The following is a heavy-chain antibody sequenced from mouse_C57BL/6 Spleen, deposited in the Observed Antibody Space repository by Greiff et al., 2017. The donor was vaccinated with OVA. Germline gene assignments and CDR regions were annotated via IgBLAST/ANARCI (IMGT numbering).Heavy chain of an antibody. CDR3: TRGEGYDGYSFAY. CDR1: GYTFTDYE. Sequence: VKLVESGAELVRPGASVTLSCKASGYTFTDYEMHWVKQTPVHGLEWIGAIDPETGGTAYNQKFKGKAILTADKSSSTAYMELRSLTSEDSAVYYCTRGEGYDGYSFAYWGQGTLVTVSA. CDR2: IDPETGGT. V-gene: IGHV1-15*01. J-gene: IGHJ3*01. D-gene: IGHD2-3*01.